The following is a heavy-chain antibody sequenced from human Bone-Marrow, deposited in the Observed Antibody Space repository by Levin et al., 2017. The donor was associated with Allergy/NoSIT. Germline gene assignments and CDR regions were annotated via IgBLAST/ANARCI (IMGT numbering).Heavy chain of an antibody. J-gene: IGHJ2*01. CDR1: GASISSASHY. V-gene: IGHV4-39*02. CDR3: ARLPSSGKYSYWYFDL. D-gene: IGHD1-26*01. Sequence: SQTLSLTCTVSGASISSASHYWGWVRQPPGKGLEWIGSFYYSGSSYYNPSLKSRVSISVDTSENHFSLKLTSVTAADTAVYYCARLPSSGKYSYWYFDLWGRGTLVTVSS. CDR2: FYYSGSS.